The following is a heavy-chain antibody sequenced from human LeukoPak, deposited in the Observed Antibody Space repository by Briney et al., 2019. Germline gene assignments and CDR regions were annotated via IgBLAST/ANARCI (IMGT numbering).Heavy chain of an antibody. Sequence: GGSLRLSCAASGFTFSSRAMSWVRQAPGKGLEWVSAISGSGGSTYYADSVKGRFTISRDNSKNTLYPQMNSLRAEDTAVYYCAKERSGYDSQFDYWGQGTLVTVSS. CDR3: AKERSGYDSQFDY. V-gene: IGHV3-23*01. D-gene: IGHD5-12*01. J-gene: IGHJ4*02. CDR2: ISGSGGST. CDR1: GFTFSSRA.